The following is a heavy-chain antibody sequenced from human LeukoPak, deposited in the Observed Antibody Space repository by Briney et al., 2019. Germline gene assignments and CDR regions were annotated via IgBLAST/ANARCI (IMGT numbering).Heavy chain of an antibody. CDR2: IYYSGST. CDR1: AGSISSSSYY. D-gene: IGHD3-16*02. V-gene: IGHV4-39*07. CDR3: ARDENGYVWGSFRA. J-gene: IGHJ5*02. Sequence: ASETLSLTCTVAAGSISSSSYYWGWIRKPPGKGLEGIVNIYYSGSTYYNPSLESRVTMSLDTSKNQFSLKLSSVTAADTAVYYCARDENGYVWGSFRAWGQGTLVTVSS.